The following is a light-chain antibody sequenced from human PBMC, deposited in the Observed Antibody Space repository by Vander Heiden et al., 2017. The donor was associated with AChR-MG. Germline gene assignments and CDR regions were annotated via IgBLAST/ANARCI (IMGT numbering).Light chain of an antibody. CDR2: EDN. CDR3: QSYDSSNHVV. Sequence: NFMLTQPHSVSESPGQTVTISCTGSSGSIASNYVQGYQQRPGSAPTTVIYEDNQRPSGVPDRFSGSIDSSSNSASLTISGLKTEDEADYYCQSYDSSNHVVFGGGTKLTVL. CDR1: SGSIASNY. J-gene: IGLJ2*01. V-gene: IGLV6-57*02.